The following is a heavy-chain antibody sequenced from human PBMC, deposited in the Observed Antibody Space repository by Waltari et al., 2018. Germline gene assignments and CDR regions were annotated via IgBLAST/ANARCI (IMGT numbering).Heavy chain of an antibody. CDR1: GFSFSTYW. CDR2: INPDGTTI. J-gene: IGHJ6*02. CDR3: ARSGFMDV. D-gene: IGHD3-10*01. V-gene: IGHV3-74*03. Sequence: EVQLVESGGGLVQPGGSLRPSCAASGFSFSTYWMNWARQAPGEGLACLSRINPDGTTIMYADSVKGRFTTSRDNAKNTLYLQMNSLRADDTAVYYCARSGFMDVWGQGTTVTVSS.